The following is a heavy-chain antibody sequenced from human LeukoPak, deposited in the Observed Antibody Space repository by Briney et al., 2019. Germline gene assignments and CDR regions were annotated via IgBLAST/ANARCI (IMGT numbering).Heavy chain of an antibody. Sequence: SETLSLTCAVFGGSFSGYYWSWVRQPPGKGLEWIGEINHRGSANYNPSLKSRVTISIDTSKNQFCLKVTSVTAADTAVYFCARTSDRYCSGGSCYLAFWGQGTLVTVSS. CDR3: ARTSDRYCSGGSCYLAF. V-gene: IGHV4-34*01. D-gene: IGHD2-15*01. CDR2: INHRGSA. CDR1: GGSFSGYY. J-gene: IGHJ4*02.